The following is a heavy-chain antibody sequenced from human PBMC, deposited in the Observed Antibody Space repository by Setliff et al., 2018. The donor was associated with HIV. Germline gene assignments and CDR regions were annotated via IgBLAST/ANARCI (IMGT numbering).Heavy chain of an antibody. J-gene: IGHJ4*02. V-gene: IGHV1-2*06. CDR2: INPNSGAT. Sequence: ASVKVSCKASGYIFSDYYIHWVRQTPGQGLEWMGRINPNSGATDYAQEFQGRVSMTRDTSIRTGYMELSRLISDDTAVYYCARESRDIVATSPLDYWGQETLVTVSS. CDR1: GYIFSDYY. CDR3: ARESRDIVATSPLDY. D-gene: IGHD5-12*01.